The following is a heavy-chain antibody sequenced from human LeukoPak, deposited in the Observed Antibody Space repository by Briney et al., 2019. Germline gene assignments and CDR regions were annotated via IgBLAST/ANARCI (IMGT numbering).Heavy chain of an antibody. CDR2: ISGNSLSI. CDR3: ARDGGVTWTSHLDF. V-gene: IGHV3-48*01. CDR1: GFTFSSYS. Sequence: GGSLRLSCAASGFTFSSYSMNWVRRAPGKGLEWVSYISGNSLSIYYADSVRGRFTVSRDNSKNTVYLQMNRLRAEDTAEYYSARDGGVTWTSHLDFWGKGTMVTVSS. J-gene: IGHJ4*02. D-gene: IGHD1-14*01.